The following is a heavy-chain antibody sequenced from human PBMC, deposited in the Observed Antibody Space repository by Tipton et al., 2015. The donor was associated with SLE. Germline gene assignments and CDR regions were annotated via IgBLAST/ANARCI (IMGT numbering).Heavy chain of an antibody. CDR2: IYYSGST. V-gene: IGHV4-59*08. D-gene: IGHD3-3*01. CDR3: ARHPDFWSGQRWFDP. Sequence: TLSLTCTVSGGSISSYCWSWIRQPPGKGLEWIGYIYYSGSTNYNPSLKSRVTISVDTSKNQFSLKLSSVTAADTAVYYCARHPDFWSGQRWFDPWGQGILVTVSS. J-gene: IGHJ5*02. CDR1: GGSISSYC.